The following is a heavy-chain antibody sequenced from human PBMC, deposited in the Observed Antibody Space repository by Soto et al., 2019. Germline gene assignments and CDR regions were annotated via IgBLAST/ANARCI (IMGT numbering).Heavy chain of an antibody. CDR2: ISYDGSNK. CDR3: ASYDYGDYKDY. Sequence: QVQLVESGGGVVQPGRSLRLSCAASGFTFSSYAMHWVRQAPGKGLEWVAVISYDGSNKYYADSVKGRFTISRDNSKNTLYLQMNSLRAEDTAVYYRASYDYGDYKDYWGQLTLVTVSS. CDR1: GFTFSSYA. J-gene: IGHJ4*02. V-gene: IGHV3-30-3*01. D-gene: IGHD4-17*01.